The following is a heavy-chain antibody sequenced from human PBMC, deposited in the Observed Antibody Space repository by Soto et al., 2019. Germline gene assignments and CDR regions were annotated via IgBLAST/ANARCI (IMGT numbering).Heavy chain of an antibody. CDR1: GGSFSGYY. D-gene: IGHD3-3*01. Sequence: SETLSLTCAVYGGSFSGYYWSWIRQPPGKGLEWIGEIKHSGSTNYNPSLKSRVTISVDTSKNQFSLKLSSVTAADTAVYYCASGDYDFWSGYPKLDYWGQGTLVTVSS. CDR2: IKHSGST. V-gene: IGHV4-34*01. CDR3: ASGDYDFWSGYPKLDY. J-gene: IGHJ4*02.